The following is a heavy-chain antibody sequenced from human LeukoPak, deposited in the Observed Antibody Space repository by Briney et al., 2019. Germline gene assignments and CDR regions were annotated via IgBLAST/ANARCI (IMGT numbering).Heavy chain of an antibody. Sequence: AESLRLSCTAAGSTFSSYAMSWVRQAPGKGLEWVSIISGSGYSTYYADSVKGRFTISRDNSKNTLYLQMNSLRAEDTAVYYCAKVLGMYGSSGYAWYFDYWGQGTLVTVSS. CDR1: GSTFSSYA. CDR3: AKVLGMYGSSGYAWYFDY. CDR2: ISGSGYST. J-gene: IGHJ4*02. V-gene: IGHV3-23*01. D-gene: IGHD6-25*01.